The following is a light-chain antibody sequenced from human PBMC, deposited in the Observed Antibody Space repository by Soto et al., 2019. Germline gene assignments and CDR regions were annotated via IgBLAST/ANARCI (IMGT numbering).Light chain of an antibody. J-gene: IGLJ2*01. CDR3: CSYAGSSTLI. Sequence: VSGSPGQSFTISCTGATSDVGGSDYVSWYQHHPGKAPEIMLYDVNKRPSGVPDRFSGSKSGTTASLTISGLQTEDEADYYCCSYAGSSTLIFGGGTKVTAL. CDR1: TSDVGGSDY. V-gene: IGLV2-11*01. CDR2: DVN.